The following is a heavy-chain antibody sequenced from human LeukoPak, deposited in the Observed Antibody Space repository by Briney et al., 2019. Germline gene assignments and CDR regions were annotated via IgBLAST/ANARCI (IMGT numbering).Heavy chain of an antibody. CDR2: IYYSGST. D-gene: IGHD3-10*01. CDR3: ARALSGLPNSDEFDI. V-gene: IGHV4-39*01. Sequence: SSETLSLTCTVSGGSISSSSYYWGWIRQPPGKGLEWIGSIYYSGSTYYDPSLKSRFSISVDTSKNQFSLKLSSVTAADTAVYYCARALSGLPNSDEFDIWGQGTMVTVS. J-gene: IGHJ3*02. CDR1: GGSISSSSYY.